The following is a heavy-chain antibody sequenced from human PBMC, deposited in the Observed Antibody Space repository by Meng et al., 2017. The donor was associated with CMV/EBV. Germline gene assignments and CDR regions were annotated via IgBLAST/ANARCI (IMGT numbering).Heavy chain of an antibody. CDR2: IWYDGSNK. V-gene: IGHV3-33*06. J-gene: IGHJ6*02. CDR1: GFTFSSYG. CDR3: AKTTAVDTRSYYYYGMDV. Sequence: GGSLRLSCAASGFTFSSYGMHWVRQAPGKGLEWVAVIWYDGSNKYYADSVKGRFTISRDNSKNTLYLQMNSLRAEDTAVYYCAKTTAVDTRSYYYYGMDVWGQGTTVTVSS. D-gene: IGHD6-13*01.